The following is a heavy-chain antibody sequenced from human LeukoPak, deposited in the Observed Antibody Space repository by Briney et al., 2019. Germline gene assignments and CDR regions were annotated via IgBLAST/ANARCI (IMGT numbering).Heavy chain of an antibody. D-gene: IGHD5-18*01. CDR2: FGPEDGET. J-gene: IGHJ3*02. CDR3: ARGGYSYGHVDFDI. V-gene: IGHV1-24*01. CDR1: GYTFTSYD. Sequence: GASVKVSCKASGYTFTSYDINWVRQAPGKGLEWMGGFGPEDGETIYAQKFQGRVTMTEDTSTDTAYMELSSLRSEDTAVYYCARGGYSYGHVDFDIWGQGTMVTVSS.